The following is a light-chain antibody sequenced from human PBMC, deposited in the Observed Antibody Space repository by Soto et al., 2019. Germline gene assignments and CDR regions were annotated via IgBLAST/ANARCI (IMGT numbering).Light chain of an antibody. CDR2: RTS. CDR3: HQRQSWPRT. Sequence: EIVLTQSPGTLSLSPGERATLSCRASQSVSSSYLAWYQQRPGQAPRLLMYRTSIRAAGIPARFSASGSGTDFTLTISDVQPEDFALYYCHQRQSWPRTFGQGTKVDI. V-gene: IGKV3-20*01. CDR1: QSVSSSY. J-gene: IGKJ1*01.